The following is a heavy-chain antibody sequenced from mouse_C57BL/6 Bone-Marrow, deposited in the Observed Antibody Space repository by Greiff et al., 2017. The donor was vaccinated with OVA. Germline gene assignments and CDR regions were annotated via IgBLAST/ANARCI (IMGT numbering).Heavy chain of an antibody. Sequence: VKLMESGPELVKPGASVKLSCKASGYTFTSYDINWVKQRPGQGLEWIGWIYPRDGSTKYNEKFKGKATLTVDTSSSTAYMELHSLTSEDSAVYFCASGSRYFDYWGQGTTLTVSS. CDR3: ASGSRYFDY. V-gene: IGHV1-85*01. D-gene: IGHD1-1*01. CDR1: GYTFTSYD. J-gene: IGHJ2*01. CDR2: IYPRDGST.